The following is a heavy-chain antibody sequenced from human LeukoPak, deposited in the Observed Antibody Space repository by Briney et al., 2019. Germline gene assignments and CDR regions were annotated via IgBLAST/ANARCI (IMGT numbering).Heavy chain of an antibody. Sequence: GGSLRLSCAASGFTFSDYYMSWIRQAPGKGLEWLSYISGSSSTIYDADSVKGRFTISRDNAKNSLYLQMNSLRAEDTAVYYCARESLGYCSGSTCYYFYMDFWGKGTTVTVSS. CDR1: GFTFSDYY. V-gene: IGHV3-11*04. CDR3: ARESLGYCSGSTCYYFYMDF. J-gene: IGHJ6*03. CDR2: ISGSSSTI. D-gene: IGHD2-15*01.